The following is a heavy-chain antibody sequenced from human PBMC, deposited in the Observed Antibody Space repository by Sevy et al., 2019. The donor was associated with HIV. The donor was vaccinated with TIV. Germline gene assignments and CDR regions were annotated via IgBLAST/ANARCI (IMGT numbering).Heavy chain of an antibody. J-gene: IGHJ6*03. V-gene: IGHV3-53*01. CDR2: IYSGGST. CDR1: GFTVSSNY. Sequence: GGSLRLSCAASGFTVSSNYMSWVRQAPGKGLEWVSVIYSGGSTYYADSVKGRFTISRDNSKNTLYLQMNSLSAEDTAVYYCAREGLGSHYYYYMDVWGKGTTVTVSS. CDR3: AREGLGSHYYYYMDV. D-gene: IGHD3-10*01.